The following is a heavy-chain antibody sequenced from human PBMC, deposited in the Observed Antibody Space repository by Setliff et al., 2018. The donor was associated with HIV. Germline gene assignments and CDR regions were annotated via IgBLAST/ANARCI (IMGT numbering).Heavy chain of an antibody. CDR1: GIRFSNYA. CDR3: AKWFGEFFRAFER. CDR2: ISGSGGDT. V-gene: IGHV3-23*01. Sequence: GGSLRLSSAASGIRFSNYAMSWVRQAPGKGLEWVSSISGSGGDTSYADSGQGRFTISRDNSKNMLYLQMNSLRAEDTAVYYCAKWFGEFFRAFERWGQGTMVTVSS. D-gene: IGHD3-10*01. J-gene: IGHJ3*01.